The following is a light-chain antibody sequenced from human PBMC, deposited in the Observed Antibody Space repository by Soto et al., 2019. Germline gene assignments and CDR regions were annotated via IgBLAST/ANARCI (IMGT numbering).Light chain of an antibody. CDR3: SSYTSSTTYV. CDR1: NKVVCGYYY. J-gene: IGLJ1*01. Sequence: QSVLTQPASVSGSPGRAIAISCTGKNKVVCGYYYVSWYQQHPGKAPKLLIYDVTNRPSGVSNRFSGSKSGNTASLTISGLQAEDEADYYCSSYTSSTTYVFGTGTKVTVL. V-gene: IGLV2-14*03. CDR2: DVT.